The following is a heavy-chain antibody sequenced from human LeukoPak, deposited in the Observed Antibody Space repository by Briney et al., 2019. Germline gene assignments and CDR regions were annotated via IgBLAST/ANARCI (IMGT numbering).Heavy chain of an antibody. CDR3: AKDQPEWLRQYYFDY. CDR2: ISGSGGST. CDR1: GFTFSSHG. D-gene: IGHD5-12*01. Sequence: GRSLRLSCAAAGFTFSSHGMHWVRQAPGKGLEWVSAISGSGGSTYYADSVKGRFTISRDNSKNTLYLQMNSLRAEDTAVYYCAKDQPEWLRQYYFDYWGQGTLVTVSS. V-gene: IGHV3-23*01. J-gene: IGHJ4*02.